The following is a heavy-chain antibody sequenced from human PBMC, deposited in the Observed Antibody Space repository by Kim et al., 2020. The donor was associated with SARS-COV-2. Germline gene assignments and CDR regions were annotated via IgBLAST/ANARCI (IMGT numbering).Heavy chain of an antibody. Sequence: GGSLRLSCAASGFTFSSYAMSWVRQAPGKGLEWVSAISGSGGSTYYADSVKGRFTISRDNSKNTLYLQMNSLRAEDTAVYYCAKTGEGGAAAGTFVWFDPWGQGTLVTVSS. V-gene: IGHV3-23*01. CDR2: ISGSGGST. CDR1: GFTFSSYA. D-gene: IGHD6-13*01. CDR3: AKTGEGGAAAGTFVWFDP. J-gene: IGHJ5*02.